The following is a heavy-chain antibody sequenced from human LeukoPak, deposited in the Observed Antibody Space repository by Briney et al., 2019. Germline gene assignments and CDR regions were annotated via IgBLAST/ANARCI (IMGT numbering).Heavy chain of an antibody. CDR2: ISGYNGKT. D-gene: IGHD3-10*01. J-gene: IGHJ3*02. CDR3: ARDPGFVGFSYAFDI. CDR1: GYTFINYG. Sequence: ASVKVSCKASGYTFINYGLSWMRQAPGQGLEWMGWISGYNGKTKYAQRLQGRVTMTTDTSTSTAYMELRSLRSDDTAVYYCARDPGFVGFSYAFDIWGQGTMVTVSS. V-gene: IGHV1-18*01.